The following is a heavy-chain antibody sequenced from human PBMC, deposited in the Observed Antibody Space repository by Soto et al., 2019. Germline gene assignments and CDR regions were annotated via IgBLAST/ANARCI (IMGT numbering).Heavy chain of an antibody. CDR3: ARNEAVAARRGRDDY. CDR2: INHSGST. Sequence: SETLSLTCAVYGGSFSGYYWSWIRQPPGKGLEWIGEINHSGSTNYNPSLKSRVTISVDTSKNQFSLKLSSVTAADTAVYYCARNEAVAARRGRDDYWGQGTLVTVSS. J-gene: IGHJ4*02. CDR1: GGSFSGYY. V-gene: IGHV4-34*01. D-gene: IGHD6-6*01.